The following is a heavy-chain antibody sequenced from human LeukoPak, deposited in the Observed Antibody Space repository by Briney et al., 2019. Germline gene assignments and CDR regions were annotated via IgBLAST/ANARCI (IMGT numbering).Heavy chain of an antibody. V-gene: IGHV3-30-3*01. D-gene: IGHD5-24*01. J-gene: IGHJ4*02. Sequence: PGRSLRLSCAASGFTFSSYAMHWVRQAPGKGLEWVAVISYDGSNKYYADSVKGRFTISRDNSKNTLYLQMNSLRGEDTAVYYCARRDGPIDQWGQGTLVTVSS. CDR2: ISYDGSNK. CDR3: ARRDGPIDQ. CDR1: GFTFSSYA.